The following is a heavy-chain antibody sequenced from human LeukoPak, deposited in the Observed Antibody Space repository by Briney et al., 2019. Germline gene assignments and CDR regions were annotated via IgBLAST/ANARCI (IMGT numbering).Heavy chain of an antibody. V-gene: IGHV3-15*01. D-gene: IGHD1-26*01. CDR3: TTGLKWDQPGVDY. CDR1: GFTFSIAW. Sequence: GGSLRLPCAATGFTFSIAWMSWVRQAPGKGLEWVGRIKSKTDGGTTDYAAPVKGRFTISRDDSKNTLYLQMNSLKTEDTAVYYCTTGLKWDQPGVDYWGQGTLVAVSS. J-gene: IGHJ4*02. CDR2: IKSKTDGGTT.